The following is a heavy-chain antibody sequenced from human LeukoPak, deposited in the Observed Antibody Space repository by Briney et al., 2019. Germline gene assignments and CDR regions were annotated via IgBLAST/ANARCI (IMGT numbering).Heavy chain of an antibody. Sequence: SETLSLTCAVYGGSFSGYYWSWIRQPPGKGLEWIGYIYYSGSTNYNPSLKSRVNISVETSKNQFSLKLRSVTAADTAVYYCARVSGYDWESFYDYWGQGTLVTVSS. V-gene: IGHV4-59*01. D-gene: IGHD5-12*01. J-gene: IGHJ4*02. CDR1: GGSFSGYY. CDR3: ARVSGYDWESFYDY. CDR2: IYYSGST.